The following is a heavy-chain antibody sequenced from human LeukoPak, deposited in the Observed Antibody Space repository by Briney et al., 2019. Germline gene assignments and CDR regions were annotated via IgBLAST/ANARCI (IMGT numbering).Heavy chain of an antibody. D-gene: IGHD6-13*01. CDR1: GGSFSGYY. J-gene: IGHJ5*02. CDR3: ARSPAAEGWFDP. Sequence: SETLSLTCAVYGGSFSGYYWSWIRQPPGKGLEWIGEINHSGSTNYNPSLKSRVTISVDTSKNQFSLKLSSVTAADTAAYYCARSPAAEGWFDPWGQGTLVTVSS. CDR2: INHSGST. V-gene: IGHV4-34*01.